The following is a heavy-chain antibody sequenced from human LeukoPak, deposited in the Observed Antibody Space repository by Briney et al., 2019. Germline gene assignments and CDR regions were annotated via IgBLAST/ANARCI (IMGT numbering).Heavy chain of an antibody. V-gene: IGHV3-48*03. J-gene: IGHJ4*02. D-gene: IGHD3/OR15-3a*01. CDR3: ARVGLALDY. CDR1: GFTFSSYE. CDR2: ISSSGSTI. Sequence: GGSLRLSCAASGFTFSSYEMNWVHQAPGKGLEWVSYISSSGSTIYYADSVKGRFTISRDNAKNSLYLQMNSLRAEDTAVYYCARVGLALDYWGQGTLVTVSS.